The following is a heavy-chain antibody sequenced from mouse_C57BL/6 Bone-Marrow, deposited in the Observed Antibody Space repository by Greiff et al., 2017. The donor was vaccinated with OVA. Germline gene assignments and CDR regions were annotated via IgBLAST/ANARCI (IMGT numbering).Heavy chain of an antibody. CDR2: ISSGGSYT. J-gene: IGHJ4*01. CDR3: ARNGWYYYAMDY. D-gene: IGHD3-3*01. V-gene: IGHV5-6*02. CDR1: GFTFSSYG. Sequence: DVKLVESGGDLVKPGGSLKLSCAASGFTFSSYGMSWVRQTPDKRLEWVATISSGGSYTYYPDRVKGRFTISRDNAKNTLYLQMSSLKSEDTAMYYCARNGWYYYAMDYWGQGTSVTVSS.